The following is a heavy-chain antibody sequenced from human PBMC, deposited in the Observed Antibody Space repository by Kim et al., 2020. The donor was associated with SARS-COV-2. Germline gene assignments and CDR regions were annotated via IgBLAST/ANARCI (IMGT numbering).Heavy chain of an antibody. J-gene: IGHJ4*02. CDR1: GFTFDDYA. V-gene: IGHV3-9*01. Sequence: GGSLRLSCAASGFTFDDYATHWVRQAPGKGLEWVSGISWNSGSIGYADSVKGRFTISRDNAKNSLYLQMNSLRAEDTALYYCAKDMGMYSSSSEVDYWGQGTLVTVSS. CDR3: AKDMGMYSSSSEVDY. CDR2: ISWNSGSI. D-gene: IGHD6-6*01.